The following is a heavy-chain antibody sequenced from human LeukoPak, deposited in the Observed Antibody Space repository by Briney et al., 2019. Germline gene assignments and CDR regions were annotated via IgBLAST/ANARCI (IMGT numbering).Heavy chain of an antibody. D-gene: IGHD4-23*01. CDR2: INPNNGGT. Sequence: GASVKVSCKASGYTFTDYYMHWVRQAPGQGLEWVGWINPNNGGTNYAQGFQGRVTMTRDTSISTAYMEVSRLRSDDTAVYYCASIGGTSLDYWGQGTLVTVSS. CDR3: ASIGGTSLDY. CDR1: GYTFTDYY. V-gene: IGHV1-2*02. J-gene: IGHJ4*02.